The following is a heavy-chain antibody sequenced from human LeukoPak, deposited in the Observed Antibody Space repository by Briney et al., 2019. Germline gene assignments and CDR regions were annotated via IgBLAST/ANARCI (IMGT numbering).Heavy chain of an antibody. D-gene: IGHD3-3*01. Sequence: ASVKVSCKASGYTFTSYGISWVRQAPGQGLEWMGWISAYNGNTNYAQKLQGRVTMTTDTSTSTAYMELRSLRSEDTAVYYCARVRDFWSGRDAFDIWGQGTMVTVSS. CDR2: ISAYNGNT. V-gene: IGHV1-18*01. J-gene: IGHJ3*02. CDR1: GYTFTSYG. CDR3: ARVRDFWSGRDAFDI.